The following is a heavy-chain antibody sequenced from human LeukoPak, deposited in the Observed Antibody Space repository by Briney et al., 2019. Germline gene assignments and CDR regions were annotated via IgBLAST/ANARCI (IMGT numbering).Heavy chain of an antibody. CDR2: ISSSSSYI. CDR3: ARNPFGGPYNWFDP. D-gene: IGHD3-10*01. J-gene: IGHJ5*02. CDR1: GDSISSNSYF. Sequence: ETLSLTCTVSGDSISSNSYFWGWIRQAPGKGLEWVSSISSSSSYIYYADSVKGRFTISRDNAKNSLYLQMNSLRAEDTAVYYCARNPFGGPYNWFDPWGQGTLVTVSS. V-gene: IGHV3-21*01.